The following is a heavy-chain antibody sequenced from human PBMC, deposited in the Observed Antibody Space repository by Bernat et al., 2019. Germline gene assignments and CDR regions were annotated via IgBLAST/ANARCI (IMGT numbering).Heavy chain of an antibody. CDR2: ISGSGGST. CDR1: EFTFSSYA. J-gene: IGHJ6*03. CDR3: VKWALEDFWSGYYLYYYYYMDV. Sequence: EVQLLESGGGLVQPGGSLRLSCAASEFTFSSYAMSWVRQAPGKGLEWVSAISGSGGSTYYADSVKGRFTISRDNSKNTLYLQMNSLRAEDTAVYYCVKWALEDFWSGYYLYYYYYMDVWGKGTTVTVSS. D-gene: IGHD3-3*01. V-gene: IGHV3-23*01.